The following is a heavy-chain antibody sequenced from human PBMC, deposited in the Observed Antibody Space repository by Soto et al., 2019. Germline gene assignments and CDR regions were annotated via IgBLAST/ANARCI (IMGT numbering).Heavy chain of an antibody. CDR3: AKEDITIFGVVHPYYFDY. CDR1: GFTFSSYA. Sequence: EVQLLEAGGGLVQPGGSLRLSCAASGFTFSSYAMNWVRQAPRKGLEWVSAISGSGGSTYYADSVKGRFTISRDNSKNTLYLQMNSLRAEDTAVYYCAKEDITIFGVVHPYYFDYWGQGTLVTVSS. D-gene: IGHD3-3*01. J-gene: IGHJ4*02. V-gene: IGHV3-23*01. CDR2: ISGSGGST.